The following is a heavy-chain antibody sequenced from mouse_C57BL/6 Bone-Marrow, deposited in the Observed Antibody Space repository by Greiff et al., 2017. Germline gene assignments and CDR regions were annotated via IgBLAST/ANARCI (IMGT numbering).Heavy chain of an antibody. CDR1: GYTFTSYW. Sequence: QFQLQQPGAELVKPGASVKLSCKASGYTFTSYWMHWVKQRPGQGLEWIGMIHPNSGSTNYNEKFKSKATLTVDKSSSTAYMQLSSLTSEDSAVYYCARSYDGYYAWFAYWGQGTLVTVSA. J-gene: IGHJ3*01. D-gene: IGHD2-3*01. CDR2: IHPNSGST. V-gene: IGHV1-64*01. CDR3: ARSYDGYYAWFAY.